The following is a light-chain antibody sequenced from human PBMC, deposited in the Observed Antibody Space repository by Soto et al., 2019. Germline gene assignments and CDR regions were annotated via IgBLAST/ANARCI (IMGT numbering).Light chain of an antibody. J-gene: IGLJ2*01. Sequence: QAVVTQPPSVSGAPGQRISISCTGSSSNIGAGYDVFWYQQFPGTAPKLLIHGDSIRPSGVPDRFSGSRSGTSASLAITGLQAEDEADYYCLSYDSSLSGSLFGGGTKLTVL. CDR1: SSNIGAGYD. CDR3: LSYDSSLSGSL. V-gene: IGLV1-40*01. CDR2: GDS.